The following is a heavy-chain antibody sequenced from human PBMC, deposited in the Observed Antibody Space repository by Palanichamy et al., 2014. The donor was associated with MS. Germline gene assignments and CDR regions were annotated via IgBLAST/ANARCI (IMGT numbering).Heavy chain of an antibody. J-gene: IGHJ4*02. CDR2: ITAGNGDT. Sequence: QVQLVQSGAEVKKPGASVKVSCKASGYTFATYAVHWVRQAPGQRLEWMGCITAGNGDTKYPQKFQGRVTITRDTSASTAYMELSSLRSEDTAVYYCARMYCSSTSCLYYFDYWGQGTLVTVSS. D-gene: IGHD2-2*01. V-gene: IGHV1-3*01. CDR1: GYTFATYA. CDR3: ARMYCSSTSCLYYFDY.